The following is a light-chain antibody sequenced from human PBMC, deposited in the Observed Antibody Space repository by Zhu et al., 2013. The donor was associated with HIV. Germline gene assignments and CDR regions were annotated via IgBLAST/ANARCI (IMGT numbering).Light chain of an antibody. J-gene: IGKJ2*01. Sequence: EIVLTQSPATLSLSPGERATLSCRASQSVSNYLAWYQQKPGQAPRLLIYGASRRATGIPDRFSGGGSGTDFALTINRLEPEDFAVYYCQQYDSSPYAFGQGTRVEIK. CDR1: QSVSNY. CDR2: GAS. CDR3: QQYDSSPYA. V-gene: IGKV3-20*01.